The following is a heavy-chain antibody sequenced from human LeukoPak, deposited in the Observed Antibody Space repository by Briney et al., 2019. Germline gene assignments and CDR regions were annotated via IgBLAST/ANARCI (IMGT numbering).Heavy chain of an antibody. V-gene: IGHV3-30*04. CDR1: GFTFETYA. D-gene: IGHD3-10*01. CDR2: ISYDGTTT. CDR3: ARGYYYGSGSYYFDY. Sequence: GGSLRLSCAASGFTFETYAIHWVRQAPGKGLEWVAVISYDGTTTYYADSVKGRFTISRDNSIYSLYLQMNSLRAEDTAVYYCARGYYYGSGSYYFDYWGQGTLVTVSS. J-gene: IGHJ4*02.